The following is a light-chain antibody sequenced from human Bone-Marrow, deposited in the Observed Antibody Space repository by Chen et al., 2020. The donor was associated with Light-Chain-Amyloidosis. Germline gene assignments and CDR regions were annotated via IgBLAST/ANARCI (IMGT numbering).Light chain of an antibody. CDR1: DLPTKY. J-gene: IGLJ2*01. CDR2: RDT. V-gene: IGLV3-25*03. CDR3: QSADSSGTYEVI. Sequence: SYELTQPPSVSVSPGQTARITCSGDDLPTKYAYWYQQKPGQAPVLVIHRDTERPSGISERFTGSISGTTATLTISGVQAEDEADYNCQSADSSGTYEVIFGGGTKLTVL.